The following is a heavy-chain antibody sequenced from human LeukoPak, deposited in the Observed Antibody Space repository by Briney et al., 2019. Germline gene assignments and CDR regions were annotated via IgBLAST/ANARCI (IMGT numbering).Heavy chain of an antibody. Sequence: SETLSLTCTVSGGSISGDYWSWIRQPPGKGLEWVAYIYYSGGTNYNPSLKSRVTISVDTSKNQFSLRLTSVTAADTAVYYCARLQGDSTAVFDYWGQGTLVTVSS. V-gene: IGHV4-59*01. J-gene: IGHJ4*02. CDR3: ARLQGDSTAVFDY. CDR1: GGSISGDY. CDR2: IYYSGGT. D-gene: IGHD2-21*01.